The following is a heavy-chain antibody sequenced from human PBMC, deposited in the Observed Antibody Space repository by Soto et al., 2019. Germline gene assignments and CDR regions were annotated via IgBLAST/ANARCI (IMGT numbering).Heavy chain of an antibody. V-gene: IGHV3-74*01. CDR1: GFTFSSYG. J-gene: IGHJ4*02. Sequence: VQLVESGGGVVQPGRSLRLSCAASGFTFSSYGMHWVRQAPGKGLEWVSYINSDGSETRYADSVKGRFTISRDNAKNTLYLQMNSLRAEDTALYCCARDWGYSPDYWGQGTLVTGSS. CDR3: ARDWGYSPDY. D-gene: IGHD5-18*01. CDR2: INSDGSET.